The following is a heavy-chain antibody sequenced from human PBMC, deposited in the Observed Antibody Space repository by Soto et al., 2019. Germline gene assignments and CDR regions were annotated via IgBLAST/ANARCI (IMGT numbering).Heavy chain of an antibody. CDR2: IYDTWTT. J-gene: IGHJ3*02. CDR3: ARGIVRGGFDI. D-gene: IGHD3-10*02. Sequence: QVQLQEAGLGLVRPSQTLSLTCTVAGGSMSENDYYWSWLRQSPGQGLQWIGYIYDTWTTSYSPSLKSRVTMSADTSRNQFSLKLTSVTAADTALYFCARGIVRGGFDIWGQGTLVTVSS. CDR1: GGSMSENDYY. V-gene: IGHV4-30-4*01.